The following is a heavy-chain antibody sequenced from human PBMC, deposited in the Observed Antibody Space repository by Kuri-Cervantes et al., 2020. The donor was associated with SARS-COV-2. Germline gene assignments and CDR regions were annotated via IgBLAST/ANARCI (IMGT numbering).Heavy chain of an antibody. CDR2: ISYDGSNK. Sequence: GESLKISCAASGFTFSSYAMHWVRQAPGKGLEWVAVISYDGSNKYYADSVKGRFTISRDNSKNTLYLQMNSLRAEDTAVYYCARSVGVGGDNVAFDIWGQGTMVTVSS. CDR3: ARSVGVGGDNVAFDI. V-gene: IGHV3-30-3*01. CDR1: GFTFSSYA. J-gene: IGHJ3*02. D-gene: IGHD1-26*01.